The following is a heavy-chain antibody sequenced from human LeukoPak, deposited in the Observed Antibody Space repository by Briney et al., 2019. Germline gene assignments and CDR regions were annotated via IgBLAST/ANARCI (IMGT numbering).Heavy chain of an antibody. CDR1: GFTFSSYA. J-gene: IGHJ4*02. V-gene: IGHV3-23*01. CDR2: ISGSGGST. Sequence: RGSLRLSCAASGFTFSSYAMSWVRQAPGKGLEWVSAISGSGGSTYYADSVKGRFTISRDNSKNTLYLQMNSLRAEDTAVYYCVREDTPATANYWGQGTLVTISS. D-gene: IGHD2-21*02. CDR3: VREDTPATANY.